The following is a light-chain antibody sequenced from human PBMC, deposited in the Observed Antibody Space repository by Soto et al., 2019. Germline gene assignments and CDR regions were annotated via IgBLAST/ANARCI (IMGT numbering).Light chain of an antibody. J-gene: IGKJ4*02. V-gene: IGKV1-27*01. CDR2: AAS. CDR3: QKYTNVPT. CDR1: QGISNY. Sequence: DIQMTQSPSSLYASVGETVTITCRASQGISNYLAWYQQIPGKVPKLLISAASTLQSGVPSRFSGSGSGTDFTLTISSLQPEDVATYYCQKYTNVPTFCGGTKVEIK.